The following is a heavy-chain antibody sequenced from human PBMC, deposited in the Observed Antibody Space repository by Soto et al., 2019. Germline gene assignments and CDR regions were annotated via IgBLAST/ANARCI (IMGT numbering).Heavy chain of an antibody. CDR1: GFTFSSYA. D-gene: IGHD6-6*01. J-gene: IGHJ6*03. Sequence: GGSLRLSCAASGFTFSSYAMSWVRQAPGKGLEWVSAISGSGGSTYYADSVKGRFTISRDNSKNTLYLQMNSLRAEDTAVYYCAKGRQLGILYYYYMDVWGKGTTVTVSS. V-gene: IGHV3-23*01. CDR2: ISGSGGST. CDR3: AKGRQLGILYYYYMDV.